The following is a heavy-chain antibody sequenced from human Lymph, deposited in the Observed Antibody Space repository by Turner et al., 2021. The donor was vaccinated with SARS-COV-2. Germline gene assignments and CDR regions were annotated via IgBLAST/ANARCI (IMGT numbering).Heavy chain of an antibody. V-gene: IGHV3-33*01. Sequence: QVQLVVSGGGVVQPGRSLRLSCAASGFTFSSYGMHWVRQAPGKGLEWVAVIWYDGSNKYYADSVKGRFTISRDNSKNTLYLQMNSLRAEDTAVYYCARDDINTLIAAAVPFDYWGQGTLVTVSS. CDR2: IWYDGSNK. CDR1: GFTFSSYG. J-gene: IGHJ4*02. CDR3: ARDDINTLIAAAVPFDY. D-gene: IGHD6-13*01.